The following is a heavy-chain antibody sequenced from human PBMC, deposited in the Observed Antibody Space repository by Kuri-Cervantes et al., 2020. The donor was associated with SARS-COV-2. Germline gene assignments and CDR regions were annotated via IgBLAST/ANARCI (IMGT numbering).Heavy chain of an antibody. CDR2: IYYTGST. Sequence: LRLSCSVSGGSISSGDYSCFWIRQPPGGGLEWIGYIYYTGSTYYNPSLKSRVSMSVDTSKNQFSLKLTSVTAADSAVYYCALGSGSTSYYFYYYMDIWGQGRTVTVSS. J-gene: IGHJ6*03. CDR3: ALGSGSTSYYFYYYMDI. D-gene: IGHD3-10*01. CDR1: GGSISSGDYS. V-gene: IGHV4-30-4*08.